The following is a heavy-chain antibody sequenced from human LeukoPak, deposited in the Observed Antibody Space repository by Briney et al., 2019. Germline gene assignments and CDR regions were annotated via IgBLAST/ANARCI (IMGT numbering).Heavy chain of an antibody. Sequence: SVKVSCKASGGTFSSYAISWVRQAPGQGLEWMGGIIPIFGTANYAQKFQGRVTITADESTSTAYKELSSLRSEDTAVYYCARWDNWNDYAFDIWGQGAMVTVSS. CDR2: IIPIFGTA. D-gene: IGHD1-1*01. CDR3: ARWDNWNDYAFDI. V-gene: IGHV1-69*13. CDR1: GGTFSSYA. J-gene: IGHJ3*02.